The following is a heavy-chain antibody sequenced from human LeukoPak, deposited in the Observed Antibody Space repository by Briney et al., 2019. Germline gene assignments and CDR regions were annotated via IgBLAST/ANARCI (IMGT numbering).Heavy chain of an antibody. D-gene: IGHD5-18*01. CDR1: GGSISSYY. CDR3: AREGRYRYGYNEYHLYMDI. CDR2: IYYDGST. V-gene: IGHV4-59*12. J-gene: IGHJ6*03. Sequence: SETLSLTCTVSGGSISSYYWSWLRQSPGKGLEWIGYIYYDGSTNYNPSLRGRVTISVDTPKNQFSLKLSSVTAAETAVYYCAREGRYRYGYNEYHLYMDIWGKGTTVTVSS.